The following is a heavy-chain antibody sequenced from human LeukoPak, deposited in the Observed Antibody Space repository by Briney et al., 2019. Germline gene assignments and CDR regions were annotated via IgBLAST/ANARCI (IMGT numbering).Heavy chain of an antibody. CDR1: GYTFTSYG. V-gene: IGHV1-18*01. D-gene: IGHD6-6*01. CDR2: ISAYNGNT. Sequence: ASVKVSCKASGYTFTSYGISWVRQAPGQGLEWMGWISAYNGNTNYAQKLQGRVTMTRDTSTSTVYMELSSLRSEDTAVYYCAREYSSSSVAYYFDYWGQGTLVTVSS. J-gene: IGHJ4*02. CDR3: AREYSSSSVAYYFDY.